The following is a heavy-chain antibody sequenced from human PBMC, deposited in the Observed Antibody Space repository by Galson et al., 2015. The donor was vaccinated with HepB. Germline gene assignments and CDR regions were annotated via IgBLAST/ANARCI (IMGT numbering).Heavy chain of an antibody. J-gene: IGHJ6*02. V-gene: IGHV1-18*01. D-gene: IGHD2-2*01. CDR2: ISAYNGNT. Sequence: SVKVSCKASGYTFTSYGISWVRQAPGQGLEWMGWISAYNGNTNYAQKLQGRVTMTTDTSTSTAYMELRSLRSDDTAVYYCARDSPVGCSSTSCCLMDYYYYGMDVWGQGTTVTVSS. CDR3: ARDSPVGCSSTSCCLMDYYYYGMDV. CDR1: GYTFTSYG.